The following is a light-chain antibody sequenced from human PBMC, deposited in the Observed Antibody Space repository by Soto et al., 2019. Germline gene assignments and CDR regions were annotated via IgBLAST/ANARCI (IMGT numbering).Light chain of an antibody. CDR1: QSVSYW. J-gene: IGKJ1*01. CDR3: QQYKSYPWT. Sequence: EIRMTQSPSTLSASVEDRVTITCRASQSVSYWLAWYQQTPGKAPKLLVHDASTLLSGVPSRFSGSVSGTEFILTIGSLQPDDFATYYCQQYKSYPWTFGQGTKV. V-gene: IGKV1-5*01. CDR2: DAS.